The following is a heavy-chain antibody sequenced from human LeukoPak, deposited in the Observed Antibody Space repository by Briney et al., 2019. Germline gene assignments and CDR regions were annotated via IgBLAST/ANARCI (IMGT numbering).Heavy chain of an antibody. V-gene: IGHV1-69*13. CDR2: IIPIFGTA. D-gene: IGHD3-22*01. CDR1: GGTFSSYA. J-gene: IGHJ3*02. Sequence: SVKVSCKASGGTFSSYAISWVRQAPGQGLEWMGGIIPIFGTANYAQKFQGRVTITADESASTAYMELSSLRSEDTAVYYCARDPPDSSGYAHAFDIWGQGTMVTVSS. CDR3: ARDPPDSSGYAHAFDI.